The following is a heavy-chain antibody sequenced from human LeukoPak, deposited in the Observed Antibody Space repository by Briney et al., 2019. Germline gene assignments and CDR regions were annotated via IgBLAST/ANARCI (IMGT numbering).Heavy chain of an antibody. CDR3: ARLANPSGYWD. CDR1: GFTVITNY. Sequence: GGSLRLSCAASGFTVITNYMNWVSQAPGRGLEWVSVVYSGGSTFYADSVKGRFTISRDNSKNTLYLQMNSLRAEDTAVYYCARLANPSGYWDWGQGTLVTVSS. CDR2: VYSGGST. V-gene: IGHV3-53*01. J-gene: IGHJ4*02. D-gene: IGHD3-22*01.